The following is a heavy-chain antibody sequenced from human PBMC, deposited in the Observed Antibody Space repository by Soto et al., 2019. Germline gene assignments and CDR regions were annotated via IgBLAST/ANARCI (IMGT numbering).Heavy chain of an antibody. CDR2: FDPEDGET. CDR3: ATDTAGAFDY. D-gene: IGHD6-19*01. Sequence: ASVKVACQVSGSTITDLSMHWVRQAPGKGLEWMGGFDPEDGETIYAQKFQGRVTMTEDTSTDTAYMELSSLRSEDTAVYYCATDTAGAFDYWGQGTLVTVSS. J-gene: IGHJ4*02. CDR1: GSTITDLS. V-gene: IGHV1-24*01.